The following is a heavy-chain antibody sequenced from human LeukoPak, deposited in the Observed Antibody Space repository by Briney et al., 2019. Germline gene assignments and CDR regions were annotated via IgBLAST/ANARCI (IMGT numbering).Heavy chain of an antibody. V-gene: IGHV3-48*03. J-gene: IGHJ2*01. CDR3: ARKTDRLGAVGRDRYFDL. D-gene: IGHD6-13*01. CDR1: GFTFSGYE. Sequence: PGGSLRLSCTASGFTFSGYEMTWVRQAPGKGLEWMSYISVNGGAMHYADSVRGRFTTSRDDAKNSLYLHMNSLRVEDTAIYYCARKTDRLGAVGRDRYFDLWGRDTLITISS. CDR2: ISVNGGAM.